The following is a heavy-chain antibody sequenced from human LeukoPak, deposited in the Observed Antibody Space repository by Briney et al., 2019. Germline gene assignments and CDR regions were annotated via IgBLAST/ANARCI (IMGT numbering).Heavy chain of an antibody. J-gene: IGHJ6*02. D-gene: IGHD2-2*01. CDR3: ARDGNIVVVPAATHPYYYYGMDV. CDR1: GYTFTSYG. Sequence: ASVKVSCKASGYTFTSYGISWVRQAPGQGLEWMGWISAYNGNTNYAQKLQGRVTMTTDTSTSTAYMELRSLRSDDTAVYYCARDGNIVVVPAATHPYYYYGMDVWGQGTTVTVSS. CDR2: ISAYNGNT. V-gene: IGHV1-18*01.